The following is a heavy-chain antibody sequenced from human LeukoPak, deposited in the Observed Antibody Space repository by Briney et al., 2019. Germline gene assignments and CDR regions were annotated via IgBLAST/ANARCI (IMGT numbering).Heavy chain of an antibody. D-gene: IGHD3-9*01. CDR2: INPGNGNT. J-gene: IGHJ4*02. Sequence: HGASVKVSCKASGYTFTNWPIHRVRQAPGQRLEWMGWINPGNGNTKYSQDFQGRVTITRDTSASTAYMELSSLRSEDTAVYYCARDVDWERKFDYWGQGTLVTVSS. CDR3: ARDVDWERKFDY. CDR1: GYTFTNWP. V-gene: IGHV1-3*01.